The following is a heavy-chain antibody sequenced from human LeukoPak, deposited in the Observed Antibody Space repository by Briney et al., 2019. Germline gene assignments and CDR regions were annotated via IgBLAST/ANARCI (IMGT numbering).Heavy chain of an antibody. Sequence: GGSLRLSCAASGFTFSSYSMNWVRQAPGKGLEWVPSISSSSSYIYYADSVKGRFTISRDNAKNSLYLQMNSLRAEDTAVYYCASPYYDFWSGYYPLSYWGQGTLVTVSS. CDR1: GFTFSSYS. CDR3: ASPYYDFWSGYYPLSY. V-gene: IGHV3-21*01. CDR2: ISSSSSYI. J-gene: IGHJ4*02. D-gene: IGHD3-3*01.